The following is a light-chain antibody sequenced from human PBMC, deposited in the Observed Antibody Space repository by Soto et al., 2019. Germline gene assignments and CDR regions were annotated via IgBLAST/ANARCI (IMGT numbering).Light chain of an antibody. V-gene: IGKV3-20*01. CDR2: GAS. CDR3: QQYGSSPLYS. Sequence: EIVLTQSPGTLSLSPGERATLSCRATQSVSSSYLAWYQQKPGQAPRLLIYGASSRATGIPDRFSGSGSGTDFTLTISRLEPEAFAVYYCQQYGSSPLYSFGQGTELEIK. CDR1: QSVSSSY. J-gene: IGKJ2*01.